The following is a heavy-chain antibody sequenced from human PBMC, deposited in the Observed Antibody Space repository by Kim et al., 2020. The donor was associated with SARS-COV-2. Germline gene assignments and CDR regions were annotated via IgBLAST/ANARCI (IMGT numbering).Heavy chain of an antibody. D-gene: IGHD3-10*01. CDR3: ARVLGQDWYGALQNYYYYGMDV. Sequence: GGSLRLSCAASGFTFSSYWMSWVRQAPGKGLEWVANIKQDGSEKYYVDSVKGRFTISRDNAKNSLYLQMNSLRAEDTAVYYCARVLGQDWYGALQNYYYYGMDVWGQGTTVTVSS. J-gene: IGHJ6*02. CDR2: IKQDGSEK. CDR1: GFTFSSYW. V-gene: IGHV3-7*03.